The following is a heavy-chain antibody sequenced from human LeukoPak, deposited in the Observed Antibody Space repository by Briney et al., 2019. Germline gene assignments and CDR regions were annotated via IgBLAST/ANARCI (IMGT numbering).Heavy chain of an antibody. V-gene: IGHV3-33*07. D-gene: IGHD1-26*01. CDR3: ARDLSLGSLVFDY. CDR1: GFIFSSYG. J-gene: IGHJ4*02. Sequence: PGGSLRLSCAASGFIFSSYGFYWVRQAPGKGLEWVALIWYDGSKKYYGDSVKGRFTISRDDSKDTLYLQMDSLTDEDTAVYYCARDLSLGSLVFDYRGQGTLVTVSS. CDR2: IWYDGSKK.